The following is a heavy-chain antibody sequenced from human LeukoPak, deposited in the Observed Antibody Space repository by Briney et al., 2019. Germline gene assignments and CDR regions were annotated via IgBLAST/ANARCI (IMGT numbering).Heavy chain of an antibody. D-gene: IGHD3-10*01. CDR3: AGYDSGTYYNVY. CDR1: GFTVSNNY. J-gene: IGHJ4*02. Sequence: GGSLRLSCEASGFTVSNNYMSWVRQAPGKGLEWVSLIYSDDSTYYPDSVKGRFTISRDNSKNTLYLQMNSLRAEDTAVYYCAGYDSGTYYNVYWGQGTLVTVSS. V-gene: IGHV3-66*01. CDR2: IYSDDST.